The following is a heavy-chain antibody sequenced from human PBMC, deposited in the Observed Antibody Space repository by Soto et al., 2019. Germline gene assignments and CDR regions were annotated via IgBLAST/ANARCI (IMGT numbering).Heavy chain of an antibody. CDR3: ASSRYYYGMDV. V-gene: IGHV1-46*03. CDR2: INPSGGST. CDR1: GGTFTSYY. Sequence: VKVSCKASGGTFTSYYMHGVRQPPGQGLEWMGIINPSGGSTSYAQKFQGRVTMTRDTSTSTVYMELSSLRSEDTAVYYCASSRYYYGMDVWGQGTTVTVSS. J-gene: IGHJ6*02.